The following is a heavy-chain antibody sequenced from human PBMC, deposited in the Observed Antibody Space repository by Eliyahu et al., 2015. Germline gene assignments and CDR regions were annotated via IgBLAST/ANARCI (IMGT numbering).Heavy chain of an antibody. J-gene: IGHJ4*02. V-gene: IGHV4-39*01. CDR2: IYYXGST. D-gene: IGHD3-22*01. CDR1: GGSISSSSYY. Sequence: CTVSGGSISSSSYYWGWIRQPPEXGXEWIGRIYYXGSTYXNPXLKSXVTISVDTSKNQFSLKLGSVTAADTAVYYCARLWEAYDSSGYSHFDYWGQGTLVTVSS. CDR3: ARLWEAYDSSGYSHFDY.